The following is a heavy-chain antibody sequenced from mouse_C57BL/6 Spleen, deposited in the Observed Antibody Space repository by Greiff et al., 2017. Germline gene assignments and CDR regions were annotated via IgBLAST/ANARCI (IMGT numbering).Heavy chain of an antibody. J-gene: IGHJ3*01. Sequence: QVQLKQSGAELVKPGASVSMSCTASGYTFTSYWITWVKQRPGQGLEWIGDIFPGSGSTNYTEQFKSKATLTVDTSSSTAYMQRSILTSEDSAVYDCARGSSTFAYWGQGTLVTVSA. CDR3: ARGSSTFAY. CDR1: GYTFTSYW. CDR2: IFPGSGST. V-gene: IGHV1-55*01. D-gene: IGHD1-1*01.